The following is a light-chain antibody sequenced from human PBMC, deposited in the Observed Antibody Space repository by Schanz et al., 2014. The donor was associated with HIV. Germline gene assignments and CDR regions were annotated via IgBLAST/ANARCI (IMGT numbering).Light chain of an antibody. CDR3: AAWDDSLRAWV. V-gene: IGLV1-44*01. CDR2: SDN. J-gene: IGLJ3*02. CDR1: SSNIGSNT. Sequence: QSVVTQPPSASGTPGQRVTISCSGSSSNIGSNTVNWYQHLPGSAPQLLIYSDNQRPSRVPDRFFGSKSGTSASLAISGLQSEDEADYYCAAWDDSLRAWVFGGGTKLTVL.